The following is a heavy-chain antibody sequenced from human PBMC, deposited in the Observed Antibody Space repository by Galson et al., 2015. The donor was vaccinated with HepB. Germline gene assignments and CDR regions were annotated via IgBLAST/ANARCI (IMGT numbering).Heavy chain of an antibody. CDR1: GYTFTSYG. D-gene: IGHD3-22*01. CDR3: ARDYLKEVVVIMGDV. Sequence: SVKVSCKASGYTFTSYGISWVRQAPGQGLEWMGWISAYNGNTNYAQKLQGRVTMTTDTSTSTAYMELRSLRSDDTAVYYCARDYLKEVVVIMGDVWGQGTTVTVSS. V-gene: IGHV1-18*01. CDR2: ISAYNGNT. J-gene: IGHJ6*02.